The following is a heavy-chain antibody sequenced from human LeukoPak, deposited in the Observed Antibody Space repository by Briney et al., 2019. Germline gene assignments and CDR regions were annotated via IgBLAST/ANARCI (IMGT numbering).Heavy chain of an antibody. D-gene: IGHD2-2*01. CDR2: IIPIFGTA. J-gene: IGHJ6*03. CDR3: ATDQPSSAKVGPRGYYYYYMDV. V-gene: IGHV1-69*06. CDR1: GGTFSSYA. Sequence: ASVKVSCKASGGTFSSYAISWVRQAPGQGLEWMGGIIPIFGTANYAQKFQGRVTITADKSTSTAYMELSSLRSEDTAVYYCATDQPSSAKVGPRGYYYYYMDVWGKGTTVTVSS.